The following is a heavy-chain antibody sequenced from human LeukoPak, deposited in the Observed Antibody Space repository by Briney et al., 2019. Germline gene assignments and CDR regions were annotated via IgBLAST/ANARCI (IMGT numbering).Heavy chain of an antibody. Sequence: PSETLSLTCAVYGGSFSGYYWSWMRQPPGKGLEWIGEINHSGSTNYNPSLKSRVTISVDTSKNQFSLKLSSVTAADTAVYYCARVRGGSGYSYFDYWGQGTLVTVSS. CDR3: ARVRGGSGYSYFDY. J-gene: IGHJ4*02. D-gene: IGHD3-22*01. V-gene: IGHV4-34*01. CDR2: INHSGST. CDR1: GGSFSGYY.